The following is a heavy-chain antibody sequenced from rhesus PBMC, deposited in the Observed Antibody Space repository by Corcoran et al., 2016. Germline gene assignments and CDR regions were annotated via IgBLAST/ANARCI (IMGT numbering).Heavy chain of an antibody. D-gene: IGHD3-16*01. CDR1: GYSLIRGYY. Sequence: QVQLQESGPGLVKPSETLSLTCAVSGYSLIRGYYWGWIRQPPGKALEYIVYISCSSGSTDYNPYRKSLVTSAKDTSKNQCCLKLSSVNAADKAVYYCARLVGGSRYDFDYWVQGVLVTVAS. V-gene: IGHV4-99*01. J-gene: IGHJ4*01. CDR3: ARLVGGSRYDFDY. CDR2: ISCSSGST.